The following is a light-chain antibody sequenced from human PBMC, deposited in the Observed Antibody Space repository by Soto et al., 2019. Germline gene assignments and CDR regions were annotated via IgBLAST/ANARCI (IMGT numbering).Light chain of an antibody. CDR1: QSVSASF. J-gene: IGKJ2*01. V-gene: IGKV3-20*01. CDR2: GAS. CDR3: KQYGTSPPEYT. Sequence: EIVLTQSPGTLSLSPGERATLSCRASQSVSASFLAWYQQKPGQAPRLLIYGASSRATGIPDRFSGGGSETDFTLTISRLEPEDFAVYYCKQYGTSPPEYTFGQGTKLEIK.